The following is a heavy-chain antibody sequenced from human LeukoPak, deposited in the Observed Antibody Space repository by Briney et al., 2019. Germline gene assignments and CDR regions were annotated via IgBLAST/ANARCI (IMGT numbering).Heavy chain of an antibody. CDR1: GFTFSSYG. V-gene: IGHV3-30*18. Sequence: GRSLRLSCAASGFTFSSYGMHWVRQAPGKGLEWVAVISYDGSNKYYADSVKGRFTISRDNSKNTLYLQMSSLRAEDTAVYYCAKDLFPGSGYDCFDYWGQGTLVTVSS. CDR3: AKDLFPGSGYDCFDY. CDR2: ISYDGSNK. D-gene: IGHD5-12*01. J-gene: IGHJ4*02.